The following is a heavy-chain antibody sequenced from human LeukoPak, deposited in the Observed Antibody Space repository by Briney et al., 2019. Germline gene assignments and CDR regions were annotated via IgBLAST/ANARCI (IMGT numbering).Heavy chain of an antibody. D-gene: IGHD1-26*01. V-gene: IGHV4-34*01. CDR2: INHSGST. CDR3: ARGLRRSYWPK. CDR1: GGSFSGYY. Sequence: SETLSLTCAVYGGSFSGYYWSWIRQPPGKGLEWIGEINHSGSTNYNPSLKSRVTISVDTSKNQFSLKLSSVTAADTAVYYCARGLRRSYWPKWGQGTLVTVSS. J-gene: IGHJ4*02.